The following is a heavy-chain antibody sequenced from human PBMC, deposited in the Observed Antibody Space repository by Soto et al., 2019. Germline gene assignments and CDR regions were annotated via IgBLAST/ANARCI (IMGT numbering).Heavy chain of an antibody. CDR2: IYHSGST. Sequence: PSETLSLTCAVSGGSISSGGYSWSWIRQPPGKGLEWIGYIYHSGSTYYNPSLKSRVTISVDRSKNQFSLKLSSVTAADTAVYYCPRVPTSRGQGSPVIVSS. D-gene: IGHD1-1*01. V-gene: IGHV4-30-2*01. CDR3: PRVPTS. J-gene: IGHJ4*02. CDR1: GGSISSGGYS.